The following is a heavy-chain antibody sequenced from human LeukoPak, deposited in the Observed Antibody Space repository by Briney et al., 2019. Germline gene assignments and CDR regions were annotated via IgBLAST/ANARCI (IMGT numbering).Heavy chain of an antibody. CDR3: ARVYLERLTAGYFDH. CDR2: ISSSSTI. V-gene: IGHV3-48*02. D-gene: IGHD2-8*01. CDR1: GFTFSSYS. Sequence: PGGSLRLSCAASGFTFSSYSMNWVRQAPGKGLEWVSYISSSSTIYYADSVKGRFTISRDNAKNSLYLQMNSLRDDDSAAYFCARVYLERLTAGYFDHWGQGTQVTVSP. J-gene: IGHJ4*02.